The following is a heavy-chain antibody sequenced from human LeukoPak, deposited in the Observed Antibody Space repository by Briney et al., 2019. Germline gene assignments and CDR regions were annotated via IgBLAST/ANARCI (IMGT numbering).Heavy chain of an antibody. V-gene: IGHV3-7*01. D-gene: IGHD4-11*01. CDR2: INQDGGEK. CDR3: ARDRATYRRDYYYMGV. Sequence: GGSLRLSCAASGFTFSSYWMSWVRQAPGKGLEWVANINQDGGEKYYVDSVKGRFTISRDNAKNSLYLQMNSLRAEDTAVYYCARDRATYRRDYYYMGVWGKGTTVTVSS. J-gene: IGHJ6*03. CDR1: GFTFSSYW.